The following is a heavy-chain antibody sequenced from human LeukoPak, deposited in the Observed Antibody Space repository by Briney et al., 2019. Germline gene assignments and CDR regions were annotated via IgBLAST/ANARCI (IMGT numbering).Heavy chain of an antibody. CDR1: GFTFSSYS. J-gene: IGHJ3*02. CDR2: ISSSSSYI. CDR3: ASSHSGYDPDAFDI. D-gene: IGHD5-12*01. Sequence: PGGSLRLSCAASGFTFSSYSMNWVRQAPEKGLEWVSSISSSSSYIYYADSVKGRFTISKDNAKNSLYLQMNSLRAEDTAVYYCASSHSGYDPDAFDIWGQGTRVTVSS. V-gene: IGHV3-21*01.